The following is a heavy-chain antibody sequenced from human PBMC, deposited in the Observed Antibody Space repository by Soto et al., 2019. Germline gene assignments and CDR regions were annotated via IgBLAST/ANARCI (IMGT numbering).Heavy chain of an antibody. CDR3: ARPRGYCSGGSCYTTFPFDY. CDR1: GGTFSSYA. CDR2: IIPIFGTA. V-gene: IGHV1-69*01. J-gene: IGHJ4*02. Sequence: QVQLVQSGAEVKKPGSSVKVSCKASGGTFSSYAISWVRQAPGQGLEWMGGIIPIFGTANYAQKFQGRVTITADESTSTAYRELSSLRSEDTAVYYCARPRGYCSGGSCYTTFPFDYWGQGTLVTVSS. D-gene: IGHD2-15*01.